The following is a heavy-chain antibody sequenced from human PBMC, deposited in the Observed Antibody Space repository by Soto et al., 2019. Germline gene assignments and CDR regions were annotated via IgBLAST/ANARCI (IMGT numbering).Heavy chain of an antibody. Sequence: SVKVSCKASGGTFNSYAISWVRQAPGQGLEWMGGIIPIFGTAYYAQKFQGRVTITADESTSTAYMELSSLRSEDTAVYYCARGPSQAHSGMDVWGQGTTVTVSS. CDR3: ARGPSQAHSGMDV. CDR1: GGTFNSYA. CDR2: IIPIFGTA. V-gene: IGHV1-69*13. J-gene: IGHJ6*02.